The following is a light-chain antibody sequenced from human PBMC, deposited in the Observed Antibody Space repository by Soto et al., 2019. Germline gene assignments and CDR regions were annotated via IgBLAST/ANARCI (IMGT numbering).Light chain of an antibody. CDR2: VAS. J-gene: IGKJ4*01. Sequence: DIVTSQSPDPLAVSLCERATINCKYGQHISHTSNAKNYLAWYQQKPGEAPKLLIYVASTLHSGLPSRFSGSGSGTEFTLTISSLQPEDFATYYCQQLNSFPLTFGGGTKVDIK. V-gene: IGKV4-1*01. CDR3: QQLNSFPLT. CDR1: QHISHTSNAKNY.